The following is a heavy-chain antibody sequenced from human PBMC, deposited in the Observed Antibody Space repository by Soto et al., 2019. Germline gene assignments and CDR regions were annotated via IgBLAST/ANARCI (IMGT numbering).Heavy chain of an antibody. CDR1: GFTFSSYA. J-gene: IGHJ4*02. CDR2: ISGSGGST. CDR3: AKDPFSYDSSGYADY. Sequence: PGGSLRLSCAASGFTFSSYAMSWVRQAPGKGLEWVSAISGSGGSTYYADSVKGRFTISRDNSKNTLYLQMNSLRAEDPAVYYCAKDPFSYDSSGYADYWGQGTLVTVSS. D-gene: IGHD3-22*01. V-gene: IGHV3-23*01.